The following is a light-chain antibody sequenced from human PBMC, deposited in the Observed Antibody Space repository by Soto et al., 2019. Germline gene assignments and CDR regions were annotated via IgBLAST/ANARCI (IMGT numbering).Light chain of an antibody. CDR2: WAS. V-gene: IGKV4-1*01. Sequence: DIVMTQSPDSLAVSLGERATINCKSSQSVLYSSNNKNYLAWYQQKPGQPPKLLIYWASTRESGVPDRFSGRGSGTDFTLTSSSLQAEDGAVYYCQQYYSTRTFGQGTKVEIK. CDR3: QQYYSTRT. J-gene: IGKJ1*01. CDR1: QSVLYSSNNKNY.